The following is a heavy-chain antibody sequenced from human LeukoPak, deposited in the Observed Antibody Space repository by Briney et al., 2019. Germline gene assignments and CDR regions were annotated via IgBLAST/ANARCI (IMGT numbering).Heavy chain of an antibody. J-gene: IGHJ6*03. D-gene: IGHD5-18*01. CDR1: GYSISSGYY. V-gene: IGHV4-38-2*02. CDR3: ARVGWGYYYYYYYMDV. Sequence: SETLSLTCTVSGYSISSGYYWGWIRQPPGKGLEWIGSIYHSGSTYYNPSLKSRVTISVDTSKNQFSLKLSSVTAADTAVYYCARVGWGYYYYYYYMDVWGKGTTVTVSS. CDR2: IYHSGST.